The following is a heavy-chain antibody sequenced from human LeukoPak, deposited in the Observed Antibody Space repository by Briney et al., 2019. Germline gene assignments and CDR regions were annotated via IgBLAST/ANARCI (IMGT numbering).Heavy chain of an antibody. CDR1: GFTFSSNW. Sequence: GGSLRLSCAASGFTFSSNWMHWVRQAPGKGLVWVSRINSDGSSTSYADSVKGRFTISRDNAKNTLYLQMNSLRAEDTAVYYCARDFRIYGMDVWGQGTTVTVSS. V-gene: IGHV3-74*01. CDR2: INSDGSST. CDR3: ARDFRIYGMDV. J-gene: IGHJ6*02.